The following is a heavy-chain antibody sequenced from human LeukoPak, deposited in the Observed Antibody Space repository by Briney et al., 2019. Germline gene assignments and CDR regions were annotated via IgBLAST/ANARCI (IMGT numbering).Heavy chain of an antibody. Sequence: ASVKVSCKASGYTFPSYFMHWVRQAPGQGLEWMGIINPTGGSTTYAQKFQGRVTMTRDTATSTVYMELSSLRSDDTAVYYCARQGYSGYDPLDYWGQGTLVTVSS. J-gene: IGHJ4*02. CDR1: GYTFPSYF. CDR2: INPTGGST. CDR3: ARQGYSGYDPLDY. D-gene: IGHD5-12*01. V-gene: IGHV1-46*01.